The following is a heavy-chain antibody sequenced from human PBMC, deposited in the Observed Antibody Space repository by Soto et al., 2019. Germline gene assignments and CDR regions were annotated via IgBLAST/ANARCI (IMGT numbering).Heavy chain of an antibody. CDR2: IYYSGST. CDR1: GGSISSSSYY. J-gene: IGHJ6*02. V-gene: IGHV4-39*01. D-gene: IGHD3-16*01. Sequence: SSETMSLTCTVSGGSISSSSYYWGWIRQPPGKGLEWIGSIYYSGSTYYNPSLKSRVTISVDTSKNQFSLKLSSVTAADTAVYYCERAHVYYYDRRDVWGQGTTVT. CDR3: ERAHVYYYDRRDV.